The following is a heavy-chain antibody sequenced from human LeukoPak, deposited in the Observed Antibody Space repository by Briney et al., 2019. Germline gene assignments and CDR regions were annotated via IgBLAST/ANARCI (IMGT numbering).Heavy chain of an antibody. V-gene: IGHV1-18*01. CDR3: ARESRFGGYDSSGYYPSDY. D-gene: IGHD3-22*01. CDR1: GYTFTSYG. J-gene: IGHJ4*02. Sequence: ASVKVSCKASGYTFTSYGISWVRQAPGQGLEWMGWISPYSGNTNYAQKLQGRVTMTTDTSTSTAYMELRSLRSDGTAVYYCARESRFGGYDSSGYYPSDYWGQGTLVTVSS. CDR2: ISPYSGNT.